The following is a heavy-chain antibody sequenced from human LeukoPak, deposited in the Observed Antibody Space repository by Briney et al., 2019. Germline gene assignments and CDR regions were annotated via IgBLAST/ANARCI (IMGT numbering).Heavy chain of an antibody. V-gene: IGHV3-7*01. Sequence: GGSLRLSCVASGFTFSSSWMTWVRQAPGKGLEWVASIREDGSQKTAVDSVRGRFTISRDNAKNSVYLQMDSLRAEDTAVYYCARVTGYRIEDYFDYWGQGTLVTVSS. J-gene: IGHJ4*02. CDR3: ARVTGYRIEDYFDY. CDR1: GFTFSSSW. D-gene: IGHD6-13*01. CDR2: IREDGSQK.